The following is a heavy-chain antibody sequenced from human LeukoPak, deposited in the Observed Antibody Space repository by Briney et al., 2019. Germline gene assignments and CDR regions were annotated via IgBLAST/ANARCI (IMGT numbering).Heavy chain of an antibody. V-gene: IGHV3-74*01. Sequence: SGGSLRLSCAASGFTFSNYWMHWVRQAPGKGLVWVSRIDSDDSSTSYADSVKGRLTIFRDNAKNTLYLQMNSLRAEDTAVYYCARGFTMVRGAYTAFGYWGQGTLVTVSS. CDR2: IDSDDSST. D-gene: IGHD3-10*01. CDR1: GFTFSNYW. CDR3: ARGFTMVRGAYTAFGY. J-gene: IGHJ4*02.